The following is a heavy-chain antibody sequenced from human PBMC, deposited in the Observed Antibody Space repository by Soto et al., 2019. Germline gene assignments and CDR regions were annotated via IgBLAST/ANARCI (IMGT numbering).Heavy chain of an antibody. D-gene: IGHD2-2*03. V-gene: IGHV4-34*01. CDR3: ARSSPGYCSSTSCYAGDY. Sequence: QVQLQQWGAGLLKPSETLSLTCAVYGGSFSGYYWSWIRQPPGKGLEWIGEINHSGSTNYNPSLKSRVTISVDXXKXQXXLKLSSVTAADTAVYYCARSSPGYCSSTSCYAGDYWGQGTLVTVSS. CDR1: GGSFSGYY. J-gene: IGHJ4*02. CDR2: INHSGST.